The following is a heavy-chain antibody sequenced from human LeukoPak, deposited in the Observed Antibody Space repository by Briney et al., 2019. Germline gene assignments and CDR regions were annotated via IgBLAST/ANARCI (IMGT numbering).Heavy chain of an antibody. V-gene: IGHV1-2*06. Sequence: ASVKVSCKASGYTFTGYYMHWVRQAPGQGLEWMGRINPNSGGTNYAQKFQGRVTMTRDTSISTAYMELSRLRSDDTAVYYRARGTYYYDSSGYFDCWGQGTLVTVSS. CDR1: GYTFTGYY. CDR2: INPNSGGT. J-gene: IGHJ4*02. D-gene: IGHD3-22*01. CDR3: ARGTYYYDSSGYFDC.